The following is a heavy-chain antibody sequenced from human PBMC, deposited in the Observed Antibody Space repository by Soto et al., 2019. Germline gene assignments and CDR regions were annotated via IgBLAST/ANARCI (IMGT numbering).Heavy chain of an antibody. CDR2: ITGSGGRP. D-gene: IGHD3-22*01. J-gene: IGHJ4*02. Sequence: PGGSLRLSCAASGFTFSDYAMSWVRQAPGKGLEWVPAITGSGGRPYYADSVKGRFTISRDRTKSTLYLQMSGLRAEDTAVYFCAKATYYYDSSSYYRVYFDYWGQGTLVTVSS. V-gene: IGHV3-23*01. CDR3: AKATYYYDSSSYYRVYFDY. CDR1: GFTFSDYA.